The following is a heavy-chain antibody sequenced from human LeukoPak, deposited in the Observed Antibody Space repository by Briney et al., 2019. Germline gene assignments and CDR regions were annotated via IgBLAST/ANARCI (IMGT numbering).Heavy chain of an antibody. D-gene: IGHD6-19*01. CDR1: AYTLSGYY. Sequence: GASVTVSCKASAYTLSGYYMHWVRQAPGQGLEWMGWINPNSGVTNYAQKFQGSVTMTWDTSIKTTFMELSRLRSDDTAVYYCARRIAVAGSPVYYFDYWGQGTLVTVSS. J-gene: IGHJ4*02. V-gene: IGHV1-2*02. CDR3: ARRIAVAGSPVYYFDY. CDR2: INPNSGVT.